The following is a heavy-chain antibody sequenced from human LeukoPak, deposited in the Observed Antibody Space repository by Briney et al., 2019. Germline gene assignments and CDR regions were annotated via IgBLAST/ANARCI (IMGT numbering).Heavy chain of an antibody. Sequence: GGSLRLSCAASGFTFSSYAMSWVRQAPGKELEWVSAISGSGGSTNYADSVKGRFTISRDNSKNTLYLQMNSLRAEDTAVYYCAKRRTDYSQYGDFDYWGQGTLVTVSA. V-gene: IGHV3-23*01. CDR3: AKRRTDYSQYGDFDY. CDR2: ISGSGGST. J-gene: IGHJ4*02. D-gene: IGHD4-11*01. CDR1: GFTFSSYA.